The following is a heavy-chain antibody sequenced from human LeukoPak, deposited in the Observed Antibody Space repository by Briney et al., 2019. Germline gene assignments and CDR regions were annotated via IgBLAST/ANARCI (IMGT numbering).Heavy chain of an antibody. J-gene: IGHJ4*02. CDR1: GYTFTSYY. Sequence: ASVTVSCKASGYTFTSYYMHWVRQAPGQGLEWMGIINPSGGSTSYAQKFQGRVTMTRDTSTSTVYMELSSLRSEDTAVYYCARDLKIVWGSYRYFDYWGQGTLVTVSS. CDR2: INPSGGST. CDR3: ARDLKIVWGSYRYFDY. D-gene: IGHD3-16*02. V-gene: IGHV1-46*01.